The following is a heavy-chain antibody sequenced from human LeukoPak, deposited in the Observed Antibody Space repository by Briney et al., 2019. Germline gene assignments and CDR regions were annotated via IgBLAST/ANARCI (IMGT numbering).Heavy chain of an antibody. CDR2: ISGSGGST. CDR3: AKDQGTIFGVVPLDH. Sequence: GGSLRLSCAASGFTFSSYAMSWVRQAPGKGLEWVSTISGSGGSTHFADSVKGRFTISRDNSKNTLYLQMNSLRAEDTAIYYCAKDQGTIFGVVPLDHWGQGTLVTVSS. CDR1: GFTFSSYA. J-gene: IGHJ4*02. D-gene: IGHD3-3*01. V-gene: IGHV3-23*01.